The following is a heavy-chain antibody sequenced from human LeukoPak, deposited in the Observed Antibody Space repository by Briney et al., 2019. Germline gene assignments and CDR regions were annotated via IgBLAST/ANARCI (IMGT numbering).Heavy chain of an antibody. CDR2: ISGSGGST. D-gene: IGHD3-3*01. Sequence: GGSLRLSCAASGFTFSSYAMSWVRQAPGKGLEWVSAISGSGGSTYYADSVKGRFTISRDNSKNTLYLQMNSLRVEDTAVYYCARGAYYDFWSGPGYFDYWGQGTLVTVSS. CDR3: ARGAYYDFWSGPGYFDY. V-gene: IGHV3-23*01. CDR1: GFTFSSYA. J-gene: IGHJ4*02.